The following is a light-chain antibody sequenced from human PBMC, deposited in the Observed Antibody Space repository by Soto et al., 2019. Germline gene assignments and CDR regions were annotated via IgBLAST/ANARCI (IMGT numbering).Light chain of an antibody. V-gene: IGKV1-39*01. Sequence: DIQMTQSPSSLSESVGDRVTITCRASQSISSYLNWYQQKPEKAPKLLIYAASSLQSGVPSRFSGSGSGTDFTLTISSLQPEDFATYYCQQSYSTPMYTFGQGTKLEIK. CDR1: QSISSY. CDR3: QQSYSTPMYT. CDR2: AAS. J-gene: IGKJ2*01.